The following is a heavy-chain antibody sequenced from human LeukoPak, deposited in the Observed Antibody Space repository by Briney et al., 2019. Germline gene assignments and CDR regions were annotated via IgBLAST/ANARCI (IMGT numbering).Heavy chain of an antibody. Sequence: PGGSLRLSCAASGFTFSSYSMNWVRQAPGKGLEWVSSISSSSSYIYYADSVKGRFTISRDNAKNSLYLQMNSLRAEDTAVYYCARAHSSSSAWFDPWGQGALVTVSS. D-gene: IGHD6-13*01. CDR2: ISSSSSYI. V-gene: IGHV3-21*01. CDR1: GFTFSSYS. CDR3: ARAHSSSSAWFDP. J-gene: IGHJ5*02.